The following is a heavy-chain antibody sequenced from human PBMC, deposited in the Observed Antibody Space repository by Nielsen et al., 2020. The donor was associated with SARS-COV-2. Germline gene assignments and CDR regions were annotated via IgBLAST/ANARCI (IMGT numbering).Heavy chain of an antibody. CDR1: GGTFSSYA. D-gene: IGHD4-17*01. CDR3: AKDHDYGDYLDAFDI. Sequence: SVKVSCEASGGTFSSYAISWVRQAPGQGLEWMGGIIPIFGTANYAQKFQGRVTITADKSTSTAYMELSSLRSEDTAVYYCAKDHDYGDYLDAFDIWGQGTMVTVSS. J-gene: IGHJ3*02. CDR2: IIPIFGTA. V-gene: IGHV1-69*06.